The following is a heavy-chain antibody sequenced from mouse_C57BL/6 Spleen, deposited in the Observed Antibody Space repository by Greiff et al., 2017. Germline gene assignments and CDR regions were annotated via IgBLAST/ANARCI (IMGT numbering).Heavy chain of an antibody. Sequence: EVQLQQSGPELVKPGASVKIPCKASGYTFTDYNVDWVKQSHGKSLEWIGDINPNNGGTIYNQKFKGKATLTVDKSSSTAYMELRSLTSEDTAVYYCARGEYYGSSPWFAYWGQGTLVTVSA. CDR3: ARGEYYGSSPWFAY. CDR1: GYTFTDYN. V-gene: IGHV1-18*01. J-gene: IGHJ3*01. CDR2: INPNNGGT. D-gene: IGHD1-1*01.